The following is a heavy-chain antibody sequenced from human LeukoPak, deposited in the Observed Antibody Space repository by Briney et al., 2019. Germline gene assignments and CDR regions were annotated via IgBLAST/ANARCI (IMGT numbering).Heavy chain of an antibody. CDR2: ISGSGGST. CDR1: GFTFSSYA. Sequence: GGSLRLSCAASGFTFSSYAMSRVRQAPGKGLEWVSAISGSGGSTYYADSVKGRFTISRDNSNNTLYLQMNSLRAEDTALYYCAGRGNNSGSSPLDYWGQGNL. V-gene: IGHV3-23*01. J-gene: IGHJ4*02. D-gene: IGHD6-19*01. CDR3: AGRGNNSGSSPLDY.